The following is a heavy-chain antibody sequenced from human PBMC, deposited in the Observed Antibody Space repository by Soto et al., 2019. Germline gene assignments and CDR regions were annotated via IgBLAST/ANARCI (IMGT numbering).Heavy chain of an antibody. V-gene: IGHV4-59*01. D-gene: IGHD4-17*01. CDR1: GGSISSYY. CDR3: ARDDYGDYPLFDY. CDR2: IYYSGST. J-gene: IGHJ4*02. Sequence: PSETLSLTCTVSGGSISSYYWSWIRQPPGKGLEWIGYIYYSGSTNYNPSLKSRVTISVDTSKNQFSLKLSSVTAADTAVYYCARDDYGDYPLFDYWGQGTLVTVS.